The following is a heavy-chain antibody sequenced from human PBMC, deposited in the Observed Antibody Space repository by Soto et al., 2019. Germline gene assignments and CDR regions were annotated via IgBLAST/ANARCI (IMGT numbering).Heavy chain of an antibody. D-gene: IGHD2-21*01. V-gene: IGHV3-7*05. CDR1: GFTFSGYW. CDR2: IKEDGSED. CDR3: ARGGSDSDY. Sequence: PGGSLILSCAASGFTFSGYWMTWVRQAPGKGLEWVASIKEDGSEDHFVDSVKGRFTISRDNSKNSLYLQMNSLRVEDTAVYYCARGGSDSDYWGQGTLVNVSS. J-gene: IGHJ4*02.